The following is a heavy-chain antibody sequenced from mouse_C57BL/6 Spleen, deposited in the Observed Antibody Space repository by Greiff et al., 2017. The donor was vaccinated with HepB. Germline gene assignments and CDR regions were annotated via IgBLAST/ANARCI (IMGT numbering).Heavy chain of an antibody. J-gene: IGHJ3*01. CDR3: ARDYYYGSTYPFAY. CDR1: GFTFSDYG. Sequence: EVMLVASGGGLVKPGGSLKLSCAASGFTFSDYGMHWVRQAPEKGLEWVAYISSGSSTIYYADTVKGRFTISRDNAKNTLFLQMTSLRSEDTAMYYCARDYYYGSTYPFAYWGQGTLVTVSA. D-gene: IGHD1-1*01. CDR2: ISSGSSTI. V-gene: IGHV5-17*01.